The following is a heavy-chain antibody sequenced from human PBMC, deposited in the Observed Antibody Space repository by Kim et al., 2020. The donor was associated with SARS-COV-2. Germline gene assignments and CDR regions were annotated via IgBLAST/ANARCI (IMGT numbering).Heavy chain of an antibody. V-gene: IGHV4-31*03. Sequence: SETLSLTCTVSGGSISSGGYYWSWIRQHPGKGLEWIGYIYYSGSTYYNPSLKSRVTISVDTSKNQFSLKLSSVTAADTAVYYCATVRGSAYYYYGMDVWGQGTTVTVSS. CDR2: IYYSGST. D-gene: IGHD3-10*01. CDR1: GGSISSGGYY. J-gene: IGHJ6*02. CDR3: ATVRGSAYYYYGMDV.